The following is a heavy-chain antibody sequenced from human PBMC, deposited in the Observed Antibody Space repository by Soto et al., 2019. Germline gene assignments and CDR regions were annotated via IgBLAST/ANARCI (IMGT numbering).Heavy chain of an antibody. Sequence: EVQLVESGGGMVQPGGSLRVSCAASGFTLSSYSMHWVRQAPGKGLEWVSYISGSGGTIYYADSVKGRFTISRDNAKNSLSVQMNSLSDEDTAVYFCARETGLRSSGWSYYFDFWGQGTLVTVSS. V-gene: IGHV3-48*02. CDR3: ARETGLRSSGWSYYFDF. D-gene: IGHD6-19*01. J-gene: IGHJ4*02. CDR2: ISGSGGTI. CDR1: GFTLSSYS.